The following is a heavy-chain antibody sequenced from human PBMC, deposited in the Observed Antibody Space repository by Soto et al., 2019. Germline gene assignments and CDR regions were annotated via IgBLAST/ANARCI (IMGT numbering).Heavy chain of an antibody. D-gene: IGHD3-3*01. CDR3: ARLEYLRLSPPPAPIDY. CDR1: GYSFTSYW. V-gene: IGHV5-10-1*01. CDR2: IDPSDSYT. J-gene: IGHJ4*02. Sequence: GESLKISCKGSGYSFTSYWISWVRQMPGKGLEWMGRIDPSDSYTNYSPSFQGHVTISADKSISTAYLQWSSLKASDTAMYYCARLEYLRLSPPPAPIDYWGQGTLVTVSS.